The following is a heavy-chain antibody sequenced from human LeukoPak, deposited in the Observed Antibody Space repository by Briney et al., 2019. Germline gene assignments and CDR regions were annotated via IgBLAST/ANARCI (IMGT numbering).Heavy chain of an antibody. CDR2: INHSGST. J-gene: IGHJ5*02. CDR3: ARGGGGRVRNWFDP. V-gene: IGHV4-34*01. D-gene: IGHD2-15*01. CDR1: GGSFSGYY. Sequence: SETLSLTCAVYGGSFSGYYWSWIRQPPGKGLEWIGEINHSGSTNYHPSLKSRVTISVDTSKNQFSLKLSSVTAADTAVYYCARGGGGRVRNWFDPWGQGTLVTVSS.